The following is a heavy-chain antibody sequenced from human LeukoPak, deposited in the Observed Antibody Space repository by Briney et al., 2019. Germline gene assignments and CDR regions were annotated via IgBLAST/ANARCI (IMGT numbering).Heavy chain of an antibody. CDR1: GFTFSGYA. CDR2: ISGSAGST. V-gene: IGHV3-23*01. J-gene: IGHJ4*02. D-gene: IGHD3-3*01. CDR3: AKGSIFGGPARLYYFDY. Sequence: QAGGSLRLSCVASGFTFSGYAMSWVRQAPGRGLEWISGISGSAGSTNYADSVEGRFTISRDNSKNTLYLQMDSLRADDTAVYYCAKGSIFGGPARLYYFDYWGQGTLVTGSS.